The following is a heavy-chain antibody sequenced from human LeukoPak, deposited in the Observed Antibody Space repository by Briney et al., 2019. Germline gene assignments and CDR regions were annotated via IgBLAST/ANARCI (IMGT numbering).Heavy chain of an antibody. V-gene: IGHV3-23*01. CDR3: AKDVGSAAPSLYYYYYMDV. CDR1: GFTFSSYA. J-gene: IGHJ6*03. Sequence: GGSLRLSCAASGFTFSSYAMSWVRQAPGKGLEWVSAISGSGGSTYYADSVKGRFTISRDNSKSTLYLQMNSLRAEDTAVYYCAKDVGSAAPSLYYYYYMDVWGKGTTVTVSS. CDR2: ISGSGGST. D-gene: IGHD2-2*01.